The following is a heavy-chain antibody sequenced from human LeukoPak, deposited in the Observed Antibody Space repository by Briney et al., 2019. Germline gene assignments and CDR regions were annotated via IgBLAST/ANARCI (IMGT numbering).Heavy chain of an antibody. CDR2: IYRGDTT. CDR3: AGVAEAAAFDS. Sequence: GGSLRLSCAASGFTVSTNYMSWVRQAPGKGLEWVSVIYRGDTTYYADSVKGRFTISRDNAKNSLYLQMNSLRAEDTAVYYCAGVAEAAAFDSWGQGTLVTVSS. D-gene: IGHD6-13*01. CDR1: GFTVSTNY. V-gene: IGHV3-66*01. J-gene: IGHJ4*02.